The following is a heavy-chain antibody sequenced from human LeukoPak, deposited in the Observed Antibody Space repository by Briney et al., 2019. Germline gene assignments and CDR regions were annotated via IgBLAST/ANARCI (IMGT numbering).Heavy chain of an antibody. CDR1: GFTFSSYV. D-gene: IGHD3-22*01. CDR3: AKGAYYDSSGYQDNPFFDY. V-gene: IGHV3-23*01. CDR2: ISGSGGST. J-gene: IGHJ4*02. Sequence: GGSLRLSCAASGFTFSSYVMNWVRQAPGKGLEWVSAISGSGGSTYYADSVKGRFTISRDNSKNTLYLQMNSLRAEDTAVYYCAKGAYYDSSGYQDNPFFDYWGQGTLVTVSS.